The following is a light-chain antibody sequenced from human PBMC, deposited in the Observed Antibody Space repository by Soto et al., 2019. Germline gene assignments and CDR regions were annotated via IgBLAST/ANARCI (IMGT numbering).Light chain of an antibody. J-gene: IGLJ2*01. CDR3: CSYAGRSTVI. CDR2: EVN. Sequence: QSALTQPASVSGSPGQSITISCTGTSGDIGTYNLVSWYQQHPGRAPKLFIFEVNKRPSGVSNRFSGSKSGNSASLAISGLQADDEADYHSCSYAGRSTVICGGGTKVTVL. V-gene: IGLV2-23*02. CDR1: SGDIGTYNL.